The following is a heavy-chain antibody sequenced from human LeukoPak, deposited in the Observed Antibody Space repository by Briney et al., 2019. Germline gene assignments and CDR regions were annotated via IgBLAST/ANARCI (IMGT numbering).Heavy chain of an antibody. V-gene: IGHV3-48*01. Sequence: GGSLRLSRAASGFTFSSYSMNWVRQAPGKGLEWVSYISSSSSTIYHADSVKGRFTISRDNAKNSLYLQMNSLRAEDTAVYYCAVSLMDYSNYYFDYWGQGTLVTVSS. D-gene: IGHD4-11*01. CDR1: GFTFSSYS. CDR3: AVSLMDYSNYYFDY. CDR2: ISSSSSTI. J-gene: IGHJ4*02.